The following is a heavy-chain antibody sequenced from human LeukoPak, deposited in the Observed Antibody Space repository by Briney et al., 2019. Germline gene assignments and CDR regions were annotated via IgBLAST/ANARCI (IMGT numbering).Heavy chain of an antibody. J-gene: IGHJ4*02. CDR3: AKDDRIQTRRYSYNY. V-gene: IGHV3-21*04. Sequence: GGSLRLSCAASGFTFSSYSMNWVRQAPGKGLEWVSSISSSSSYIYYADSVKGRFTISRDNAKNSLYLQMNSLRAEDTAVYYCAKDDRIQTRRYSYNYWGQGTLVTVSS. CDR1: GFTFSSYS. CDR2: ISSSSSYI. D-gene: IGHD5-18*01.